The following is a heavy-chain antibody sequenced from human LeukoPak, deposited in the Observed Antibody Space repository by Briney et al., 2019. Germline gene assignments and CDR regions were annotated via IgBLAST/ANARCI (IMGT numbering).Heavy chain of an antibody. V-gene: IGHV3-48*03. CDR1: GFTFSSYE. Sequence: GGSLRLSCAASGFTFSSYEMNWVRQAPDKGLEWVSYINSSDSTRYYADSVKGRFTISRDNAKNALYLQMNSLRAEDTAVYYCARDPSAVAGPFDYWGQGTLVTVSS. CDR3: ARDPSAVAGPFDY. CDR2: INSSDSTR. D-gene: IGHD6-19*01. J-gene: IGHJ4*02.